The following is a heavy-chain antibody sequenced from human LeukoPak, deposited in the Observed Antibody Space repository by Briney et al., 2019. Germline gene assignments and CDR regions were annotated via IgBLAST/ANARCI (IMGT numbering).Heavy chain of an antibody. CDR2: INPSGGST. V-gene: IGHV1-46*01. CDR1: GYTFTGYY. Sequence: ASVKVSCKASGYTFTGYYMHWVRQAPGQGLEWMGIINPSGGSTSYAQKFQGRVTMTRDTSTSTVYMELSSLRSEDTAVYYCARENIAAAGVDPWGQGTLVTVSS. D-gene: IGHD6-13*01. J-gene: IGHJ5*02. CDR3: ARENIAAAGVDP.